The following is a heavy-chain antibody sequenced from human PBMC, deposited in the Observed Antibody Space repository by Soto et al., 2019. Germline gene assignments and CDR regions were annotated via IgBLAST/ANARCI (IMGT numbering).Heavy chain of an antibody. J-gene: IGHJ6*02. Sequence: GGSLRLSCAASGFTFSSYAMSWVRQAPGKGLEWVSAISGSGGSTYYADSVKGRFTISRDNSKNTLYLQMNSLRAEDTAVYYCAKEWAVDSSSTSCTMSVWGQGTTVTVSS. CDR2: ISGSGGST. D-gene: IGHD2-2*01. CDR3: AKEWAVDSSSTSCTMSV. CDR1: GFTFSSYA. V-gene: IGHV3-23*01.